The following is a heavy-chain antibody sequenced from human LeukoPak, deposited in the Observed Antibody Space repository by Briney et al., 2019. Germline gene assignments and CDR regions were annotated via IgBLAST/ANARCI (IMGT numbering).Heavy chain of an antibody. Sequence: PGGSLRLSCAASGFTFSSYSMNWVRQAPGKGLEWVSSISSSSSYIYYADSAKGRFTISRDDTKNSLYLQMNSLRAEDTAVYYCARSLYGSGKIGGQGTLVTVSS. V-gene: IGHV3-21*01. J-gene: IGHJ4*02. D-gene: IGHD3-10*01. CDR1: GFTFSSYS. CDR3: ARSLYGSGKI. CDR2: ISSSSSYI.